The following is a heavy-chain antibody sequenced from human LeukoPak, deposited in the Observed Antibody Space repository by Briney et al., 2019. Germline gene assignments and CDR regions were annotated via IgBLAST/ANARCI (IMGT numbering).Heavy chain of an antibody. V-gene: IGHV3-30-3*01. Sequence: PGRSLRLSRAASGFPFSSYAMHWVRQAPGKGLEWVADISYDGSNKYYADSVKGRFTISRDNSKNTLYLQMNSLRAEDTAVYYCARGYFRQLVHGDFDYWGQGTLVTVSS. J-gene: IGHJ4*02. CDR1: GFPFSSYA. CDR3: ARGYFRQLVHGDFDY. D-gene: IGHD6-13*01. CDR2: ISYDGSNK.